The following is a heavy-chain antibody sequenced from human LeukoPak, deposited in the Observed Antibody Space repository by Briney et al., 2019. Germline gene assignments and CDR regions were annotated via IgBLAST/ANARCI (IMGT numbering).Heavy chain of an antibody. J-gene: IGHJ4*02. Sequence: GGSLRLSCAASGVTFSSNYMSWGRQAPGKGVEGGSVIYRGGRIYYTESVKGRVTISRDKCKKTLYRQMKSVRGEDTAVYYCARDHKGVLNYWGQGPLVPVSS. CDR3: ARDHKGVLNY. CDR1: GVTFSSNY. D-gene: IGHD6-13*01. CDR2: IYRGGRI. V-gene: IGHV3-66*01.